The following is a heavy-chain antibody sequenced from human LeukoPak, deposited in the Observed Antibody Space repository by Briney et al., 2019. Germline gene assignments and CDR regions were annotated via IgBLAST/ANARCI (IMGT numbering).Heavy chain of an antibody. Sequence: GGSLRLSCAASGFTFSSYWMSWVRQAPGKGLEWVANIKQDGSEKYYVDSVKGRFTISRDNSKNTLYLQMNSLRAEDTAVYYCAKDTFPADYWGQGTLVTVSS. CDR2: IKQDGSEK. J-gene: IGHJ4*02. CDR1: GFTFSSYW. D-gene: IGHD2-21*01. CDR3: AKDTFPADY. V-gene: IGHV3-7*03.